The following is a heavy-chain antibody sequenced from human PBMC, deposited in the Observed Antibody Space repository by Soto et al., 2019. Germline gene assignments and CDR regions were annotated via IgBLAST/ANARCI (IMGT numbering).Heavy chain of an antibody. CDR2: VGYDGSST. CDR3: ARYRGISARPPDI. CDR1: GFTLRTYA. V-gene: IGHV3-30*03. Sequence: GGSLRLSCTASGFTLRTYAFHWVRQIPGKGLEWVEVVGYDGSSTNYADSVGGRFIISRDNSENTVYLDLNSLRPEDTALYYFARYRGISARPPDIWGQGTLVTVSS. D-gene: IGHD6-13*01. J-gene: IGHJ4*02.